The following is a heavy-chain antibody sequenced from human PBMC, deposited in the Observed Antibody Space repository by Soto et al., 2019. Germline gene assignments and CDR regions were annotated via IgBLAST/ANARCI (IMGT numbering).Heavy chain of an antibody. J-gene: IGHJ4*02. CDR2: INPILSMS. CDR1: GDTFNFYT. D-gene: IGHD3-10*01. Sequence: QVQLVQSGADVQRPGSSVRVSCKASGDTFNFYTINWVRQAPGQGLQWMGRINPILSMSNYAPRFQGRVTRTPDXXTSTAYMELSSLRSEDTAMYYCATSYGSGYRAFDSWGQGALVTVSS. CDR3: ATSYGSGYRAFDS. V-gene: IGHV1-69*02.